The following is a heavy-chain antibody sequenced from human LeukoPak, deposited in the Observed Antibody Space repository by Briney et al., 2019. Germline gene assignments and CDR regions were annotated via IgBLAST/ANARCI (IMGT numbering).Heavy chain of an antibody. J-gene: IGHJ4*02. CDR2: ISGSGSTR. CDR1: GFTFSSYS. D-gene: IGHD3-22*01. Sequence: PGGSLRLSCAASGFTFSSYSMNWVRQAPGKGLEWVSYISGSGSTRYNADSVKGRFTISRDNAKNSLYLQMNSLRAEDTAVYYCARGGDSSGYYSSFDYWGQGTLVTVSS. CDR3: ARGGDSSGYYSSFDY. V-gene: IGHV3-48*04.